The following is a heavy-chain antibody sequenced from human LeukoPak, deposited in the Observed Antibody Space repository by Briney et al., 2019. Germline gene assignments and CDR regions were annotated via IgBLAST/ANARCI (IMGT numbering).Heavy chain of an antibody. V-gene: IGHV3-48*03. J-gene: IGHJ4*02. CDR2: ISSSGSTI. CDR3: ASLTGDYDILTGYYQY. Sequence: GGSLRLSCAASGFTFSSYEMNWVRQAPGKGLEWVSYISSSGSTIYYADSVKGRFTISRDNAKNSLYLQMNSLRAEDTAVYYCASLTGDYDILTGYYQYWGQGTLVTASS. CDR1: GFTFSSYE. D-gene: IGHD3-9*01.